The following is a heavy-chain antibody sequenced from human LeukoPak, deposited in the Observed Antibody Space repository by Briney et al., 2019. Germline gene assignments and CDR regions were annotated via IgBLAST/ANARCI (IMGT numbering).Heavy chain of an antibody. CDR3: ARGATMIVVVTGDYFDY. CDR2: INWNGGST. Sequence: PGGSLRLSCAASGFTFDDYGMSWVRQAPGKGLEWVSGINWNGGSTGYADSVKGRFTISRDNAKNSLYLQMNSLRAEDTALYYCARGATMIVVVTGDYFDYWGQGTLVTVSS. CDR1: GFTFDDYG. J-gene: IGHJ4*02. D-gene: IGHD3-22*01. V-gene: IGHV3-20*04.